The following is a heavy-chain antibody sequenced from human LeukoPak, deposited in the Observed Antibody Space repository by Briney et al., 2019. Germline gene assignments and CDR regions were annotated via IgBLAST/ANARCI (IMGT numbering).Heavy chain of an antibody. CDR2: ISTGTTYI. CDR3: AKDRIAARPPYYFDY. Sequence: PGGSLRLSCVTSGFTFTYYDMHWVRQAPGKGLEWVSSISTGTTYIHYADSVKGRFTISRDNSARSLYLQMNSLRAEDTAVYYCAKDRIAARPPYYFDYWGQGTLVTVSS. V-gene: IGHV3-21*04. D-gene: IGHD6-6*01. CDR1: GFTFTYYD. J-gene: IGHJ4*02.